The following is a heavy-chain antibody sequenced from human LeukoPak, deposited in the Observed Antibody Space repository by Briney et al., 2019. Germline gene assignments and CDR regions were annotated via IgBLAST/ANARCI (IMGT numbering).Heavy chain of an antibody. V-gene: IGHV4-59*01. J-gene: IGHJ5*02. CDR1: GGSISSYY. D-gene: IGHD1-1*01. CDR3: ARGAENWNDGINWFDP. CDR2: IYYSGST. Sequence: SETLSLTCTVSGGSISSYYWSWIRQPPGKGLEWIGYIYYSGSTNYNPSLKSRVTISVDTSKNQFSLKLSSVTAADTAVYYCARGAENWNDGINWFDPWGQGTLVTVSS.